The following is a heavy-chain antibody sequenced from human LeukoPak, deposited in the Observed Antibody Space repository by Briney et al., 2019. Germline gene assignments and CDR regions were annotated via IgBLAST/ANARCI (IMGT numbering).Heavy chain of an antibody. D-gene: IGHD2-15*01. CDR1: GGSFSGYY. Sequence: SETLSLTCAVYGGSFSGYYWSWIRQPPGKGLEWIGKINHSGSTNYNPSLKSRVTISVDTSKNQFSLKLSSVTAADTAVYYCARERDIVVVVAADYDAFDIWGQGTMVTVSS. V-gene: IGHV4-34*01. CDR3: ARERDIVVVVAADYDAFDI. CDR2: INHSGST. J-gene: IGHJ3*02.